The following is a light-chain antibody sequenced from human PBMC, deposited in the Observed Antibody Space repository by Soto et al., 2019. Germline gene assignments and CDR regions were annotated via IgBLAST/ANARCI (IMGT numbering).Light chain of an antibody. CDR3: QHYVNWPLT. CDR1: QSISSW. J-gene: IGKJ4*01. V-gene: IGKV1-5*03. Sequence: DIKMSQSPSTLSASIGDRVTITCRASQSISSWLAWYQQKPGKAPKLLIYKASSLESGVPSRFSGSGSGTEFTLTISSLQPDDFATYYCQHYVNWPLTFGGGTKVDI. CDR2: KAS.